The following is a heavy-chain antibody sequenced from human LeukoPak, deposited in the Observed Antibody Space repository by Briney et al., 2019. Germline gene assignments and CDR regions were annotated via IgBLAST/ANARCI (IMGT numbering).Heavy chain of an antibody. J-gene: IGHJ4*02. CDR1: GVTFGDYA. D-gene: IGHD5-18*01. Sequence: PGGSLRLSCTASGVTFGDYAMSWFRQAPGKGLEWVGFIRSKAYGGTTEYAASVKGRFTISRDDSKSIAYLQMNSLKTEDTAVYYCTRSRGYSYGYVDYWGQGTLVTVSS. CDR2: IRSKAYGGTT. CDR3: TRSRGYSYGYVDY. V-gene: IGHV3-49*03.